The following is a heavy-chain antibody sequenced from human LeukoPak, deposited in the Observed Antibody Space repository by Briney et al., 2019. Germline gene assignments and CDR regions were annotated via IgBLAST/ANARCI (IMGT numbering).Heavy chain of an antibody. CDR1: GCTFSSYA. CDR3: AKGGRQFEEFNP. CDR2: ISGSGGST. J-gene: IGHJ5*02. V-gene: IGHV3-23*01. D-gene: IGHD3-16*01. Sequence: TGGSLRLSCAASGCTFSSYAMSWVRRAPGKGLEWVSAISGSGGSTYYADSLKGRFTISRDNSKNTLYLQMNSLRAEDTAVYYCAKGGRQFEEFNPWGQGTLVTVSS.